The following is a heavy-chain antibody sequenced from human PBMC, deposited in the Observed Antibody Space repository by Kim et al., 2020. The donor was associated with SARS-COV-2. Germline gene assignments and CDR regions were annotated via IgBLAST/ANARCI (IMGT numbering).Heavy chain of an antibody. V-gene: IGHV3-23*01. CDR2: IDGSDGTT. CDR3: MKGGWGWIWDH. J-gene: IGHJ4*02. CDR1: GFTFIGHA. D-gene: IGHD6-19*01. Sequence: GGSLRLSCTTSGFTFIGHAMSWVRQAPGKGLEWVSSIDGSDGTTYYVDSVSGRFTISRDDSKNTLYLQMSALRGDDTAVYYCMKGGWGWIWDHWGQGTL.